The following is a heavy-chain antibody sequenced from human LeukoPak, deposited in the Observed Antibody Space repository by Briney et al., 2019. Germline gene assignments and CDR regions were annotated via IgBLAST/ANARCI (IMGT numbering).Heavy chain of an antibody. CDR2: IYSGGST. CDR3: ARDLDYRSGRRYYYGMDV. Sequence: GGSLRLSCAASGFTVSSNYMSWVRQAPGKGLEWVSVIYSGGSTYYADSVKGRFTISRDNSKNTLYLQMNSLRAEDTAVYYCARDLDYRSGRRYYYGMDVWGQGTTVTVSS. D-gene: IGHD3-10*01. CDR1: GFTVSSNY. J-gene: IGHJ6*02. V-gene: IGHV3-53*01.